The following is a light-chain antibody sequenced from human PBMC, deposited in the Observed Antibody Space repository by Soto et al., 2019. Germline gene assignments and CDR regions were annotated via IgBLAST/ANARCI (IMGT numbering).Light chain of an antibody. CDR2: GAS. J-gene: IGKJ4*01. V-gene: IGKV3-20*01. Sequence: EIVLTQSPGTLSLSPGERATLSCRASQSVSSSYLAWYQQKPGQAPRLLIYGASSRATGIPDRFSGSGSGTDFTLTISRLEPEDFAVYYCQQYGSSRALTFGGGNKVEIK. CDR3: QQYGSSRALT. CDR1: QSVSSSY.